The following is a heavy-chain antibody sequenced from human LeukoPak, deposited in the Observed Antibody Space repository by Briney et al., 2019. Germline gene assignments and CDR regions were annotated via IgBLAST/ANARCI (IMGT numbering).Heavy chain of an antibody. V-gene: IGHV3-23*01. Sequence: GGSLRLSCSAAGFTFSSYAMSWGRQAPGKGLEWGSAISGSGGSTYYADSVKGRFTISRDNSKNTLYLQMNSLRAEDTAVYYCAKGADYGSGSYIIDYWGQGTLVTVSS. J-gene: IGHJ4*02. CDR3: AKGADYGSGSYIIDY. CDR1: GFTFSSYA. D-gene: IGHD3-10*01. CDR2: ISGSGGST.